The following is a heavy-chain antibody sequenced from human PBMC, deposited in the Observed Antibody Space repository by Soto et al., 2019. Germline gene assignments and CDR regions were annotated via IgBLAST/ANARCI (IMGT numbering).Heavy chain of an antibody. J-gene: IGHJ5*02. CDR1: GYSISSGYY. CDR2: IYHSGST. Sequence: PSETLSLTCAVSGYSISSGYYWGWIRQPPGKGLEWIGSIYHSGSTYYTPSLKSRVTISVNTSKNQFSLKLSSVTAADTAVYYCARDLGSSPNKCWFDPWGQGTLVTVSS. D-gene: IGHD6-6*01. CDR3: ARDLGSSPNKCWFDP. V-gene: IGHV4-38-2*02.